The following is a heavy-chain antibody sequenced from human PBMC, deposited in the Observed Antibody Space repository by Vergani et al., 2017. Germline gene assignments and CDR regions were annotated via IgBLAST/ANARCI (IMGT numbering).Heavy chain of an antibody. J-gene: IGHJ5*02. CDR2: IYYSGST. D-gene: IGHD6-13*01. Sequence: QVQLQESGPGLVKPSETLSLTRTVSGGSVSSGSYYWSWIRQPPGKGLEWIGYIYYSGSTNYNPSLKSRVTISVDTSKNQFSLKLSSVTAADTAVYYCARVEIAAASHNWFDPWGQGTLVTVSS. CDR3: ARVEIAAASHNWFDP. CDR1: GGSVSSGSYY. V-gene: IGHV4-61*01.